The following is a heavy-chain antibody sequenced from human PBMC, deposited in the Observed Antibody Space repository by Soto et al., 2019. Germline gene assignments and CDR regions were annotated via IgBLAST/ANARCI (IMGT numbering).Heavy chain of an antibody. CDR3: ARGYDFWSGYYNLYYGMDV. D-gene: IGHD3-3*01. V-gene: IGHV4-30-4*01. J-gene: IGHJ6*02. Sequence: SETLSLTCTVSGGSISSGDYYWSWIRQPPGKGLEWIGYIYYSGSTYYNPSLKSRVTISVDTSKNQFSLKLSSVTAADTAVYYCARGYDFWSGYYNLYYGMDVWGQGTTVTVSS. CDR1: GGSISSGDYY. CDR2: IYYSGST.